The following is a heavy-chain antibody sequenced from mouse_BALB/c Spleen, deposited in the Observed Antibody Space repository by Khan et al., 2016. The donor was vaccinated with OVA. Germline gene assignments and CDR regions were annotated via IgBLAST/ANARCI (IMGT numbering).Heavy chain of an antibody. V-gene: IGHV1S137*01. J-gene: IGHJ3*01. CDR2: ISTYYGDA. CDR1: GYTFTDFT. CDR3: TRGGGGDRFLY. Sequence: QVQLKQSGAELVRPGVSVKISCKVSGYTFTDFTMHWVKQSHAMSLEWIGVISTYYGDADYNQKFKGKATMTVDKSSNTAYMDLARLTSDDSAIYYFTRGGGGDRFLYWGQGTLVTVSA.